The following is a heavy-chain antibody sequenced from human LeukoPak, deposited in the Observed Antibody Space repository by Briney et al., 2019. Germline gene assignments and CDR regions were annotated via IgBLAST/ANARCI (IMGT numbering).Heavy chain of an antibody. CDR3: AKDTGTAILDY. CDR1: GFTFSSYG. J-gene: IGHJ4*02. CDR2: ISYDGSNK. V-gene: IGHV3-30*18. D-gene: IGHD2-21*02. Sequence: GGSLRLSCAASGFTFSSYGMHWVRQAPGKGLEWVAVISYDGSNKYYADSVKGRFTISRDNSKNTLYLQMNSLRAEDTAVYYCAKDTGTAILDYWGQGTLVTVSS.